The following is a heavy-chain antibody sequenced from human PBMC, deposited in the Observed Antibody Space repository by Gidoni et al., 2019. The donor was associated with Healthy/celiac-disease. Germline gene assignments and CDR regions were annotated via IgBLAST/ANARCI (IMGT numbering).Heavy chain of an antibody. J-gene: IGHJ6*03. V-gene: IGHV4-61*01. Sequence: QVQLQESGPGLVKPSETLSLTCTVSGGSVSSGSYYWSWIRQPPGKGLEWIGYIYYSGSTNYNPSLKSRVTISVDTSKNQFSLKLSSVTAADTAVYYCARAPRERDYYYYMDVWGKGTTVTVSS. CDR1: GGSVSSGSYY. CDR3: ARAPRERDYYYYMDV. CDR2: IYYSGST. D-gene: IGHD1-26*01.